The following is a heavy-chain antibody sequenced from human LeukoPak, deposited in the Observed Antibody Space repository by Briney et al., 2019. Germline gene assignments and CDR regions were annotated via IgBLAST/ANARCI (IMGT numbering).Heavy chain of an antibody. CDR2: INPNSGGT. J-gene: IGHJ5*02. D-gene: IGHD2-2*01. V-gene: IGHV1-2*02. Sequence: ASVKASCKASGYTFTGYYMHWVRQAPGQGLEWMGWINPNSGGTNYAKKFQGRVTMTRDTSISTAYMELSRLRSDDTAVYYCARGDIVVVPAVNWFDPWGQGTLVTVSS. CDR3: ARGDIVVVPAVNWFDP. CDR1: GYTFTGYY.